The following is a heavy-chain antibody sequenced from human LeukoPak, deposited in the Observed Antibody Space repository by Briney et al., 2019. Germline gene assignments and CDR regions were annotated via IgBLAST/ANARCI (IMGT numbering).Heavy chain of an antibody. CDR2: IFGSGGSA. Sequence: GGSLRLSCTASGFTFSSYAMYWVRQAPGKGLKWVSGIFGSGGSAHYADSVKGRFTISRDNSKNTVYLQMNSLRAEDTAVYYCGKTTTGYSSGRYPAWPVDYWGQGTLVTVSS. CDR1: GFTFSSYA. CDR3: GKTTTGYSSGRYPAWPVDY. D-gene: IGHD6-19*01. V-gene: IGHV3-23*01. J-gene: IGHJ4*02.